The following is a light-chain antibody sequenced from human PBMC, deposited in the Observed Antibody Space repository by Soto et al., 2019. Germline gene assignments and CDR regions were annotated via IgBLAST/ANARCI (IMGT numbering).Light chain of an antibody. CDR2: DVS. CDR1: SSDVGGYNY. Sequence: HSVLTKPASVSGFPGQSSTISCTRTSSDVGGYNYVSWYQQHPGKAPKLMIYDVSNRPSGVSNRFSGSKSGNTASLTISGLQAEDEADYYCSSYTSSSTPVFGTGTKVTVL. J-gene: IGLJ1*01. CDR3: SSYTSSSTPV. V-gene: IGLV2-14*01.